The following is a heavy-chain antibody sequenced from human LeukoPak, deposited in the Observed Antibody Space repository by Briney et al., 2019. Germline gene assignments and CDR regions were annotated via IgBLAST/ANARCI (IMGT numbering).Heavy chain of an antibody. J-gene: IGHJ4*02. D-gene: IGHD3-10*01. CDR1: GGSISSSSYY. Sequence: SETLSLTCTVSGGSISSSSYYWGWIRQPPGKGLEWIGSIYYSGSTYYNPSLKSRVTISVDTSKNQFSLKLSSVTAADTAVYYCARGYRVLWFGELYPDWGQGTLVTVSS. V-gene: IGHV4-39*01. CDR3: ARGYRVLWFGELYPD. CDR2: IYYSGST.